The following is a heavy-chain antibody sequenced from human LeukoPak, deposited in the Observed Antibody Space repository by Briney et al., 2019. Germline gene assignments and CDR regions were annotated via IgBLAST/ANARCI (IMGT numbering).Heavy chain of an antibody. CDR2: ICPDGTVT. V-gene: IGHV3-74*01. J-gene: IGHJ4*02. CDR1: GFTFSTYC. Sequence: GGSLRLSCAASGFTFSTYCMHWVSKAPGKGPMWVSRICPDGTVTNYADSVKARFIISRDNARNTVYLQMNSLRVEDTAVYYCVRDFRSADYWGQGTLVTVSS. CDR3: VRDFRSADY.